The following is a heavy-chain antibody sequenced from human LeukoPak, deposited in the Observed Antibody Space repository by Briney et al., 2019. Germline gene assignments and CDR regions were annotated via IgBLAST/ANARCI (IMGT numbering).Heavy chain of an antibody. D-gene: IGHD3-22*01. CDR1: GFTFSSYW. Sequence: GGSLRLSCAASGFTFSSYWMSWVRQAPGKGLEWVVNIKQDGSEKYYVDSVKGRFTISRDNAKNSLYLQMNSLRAEDTAVYYCARWSLYDSSGYYYYYYGMDVWGQGTTVTVSS. J-gene: IGHJ6*02. CDR3: ARWSLYDSSGYYYYYYGMDV. CDR2: IKQDGSEK. V-gene: IGHV3-7*01.